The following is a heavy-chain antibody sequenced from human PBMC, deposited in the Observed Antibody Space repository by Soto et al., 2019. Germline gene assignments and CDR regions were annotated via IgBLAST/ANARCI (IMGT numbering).Heavy chain of an antibody. J-gene: IGHJ5*02. CDR3: ARSGVTGIVIPSHWFDP. V-gene: IGHV4-31*03. Sequence: SETLSLTCTVSGDSIGGVGYWSWIRQFPGRGLEWIGCISSSGSTYYNPALNNRISLSLDTSQNQFSLKLPSVTAADTAIYYCARSGVTGIVIPSHWFDPWGQGTLVTVSS. D-gene: IGHD2-21*02. CDR2: ISSSGST. CDR1: GDSIGGVGY.